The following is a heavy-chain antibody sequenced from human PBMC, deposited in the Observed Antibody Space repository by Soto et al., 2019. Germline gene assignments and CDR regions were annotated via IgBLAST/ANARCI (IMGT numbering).Heavy chain of an antibody. Sequence: QVQLVESGGGGVQPGRSLRLSCVASGFTFSRYGMHWVRQAPGKGLEWLAVIWHDGSKQVYDDSVKGRFTISRDNSKNTLSMEMDSLRDEDTSVYYCARDDDYEANAIDLWGQGTLVTVSS. CDR3: ARDDDYEANAIDL. V-gene: IGHV3-33*01. CDR2: IWHDGSKQ. J-gene: IGHJ5*02. D-gene: IGHD4-17*01. CDR1: GFTFSRYG.